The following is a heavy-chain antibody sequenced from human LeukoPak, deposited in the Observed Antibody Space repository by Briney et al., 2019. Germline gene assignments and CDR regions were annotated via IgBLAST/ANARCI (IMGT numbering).Heavy chain of an antibody. D-gene: IGHD3-22*01. V-gene: IGHV3-23*01. Sequence: GGSLRLSCAASGFTFSNYAMRWVRQAPGKGLEWVSGISASGSSIYNADSVRGRSTISRDNSKNTLYLQMNSLRAEDTAVYYCAREEDSSGYYLDYWGQGTLVTVSS. CDR1: GFTFSNYA. J-gene: IGHJ4*02. CDR3: AREEDSSGYYLDY. CDR2: ISASGSSI.